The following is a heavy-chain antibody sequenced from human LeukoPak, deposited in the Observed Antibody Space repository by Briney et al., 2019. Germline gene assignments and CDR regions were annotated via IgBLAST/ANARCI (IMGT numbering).Heavy chain of an antibody. J-gene: IGHJ4*02. D-gene: IGHD3-22*01. CDR3: AREKYYYDSSGYYATYYFDY. Sequence: SVKVSCKASGGTFISYAISWVRQAPGQGLKWMGGIIPIFGTANYAQKFQGRVTITADESTSTAYMELSSLRSEDTAVYYCAREKYYYDSSGYYATYYFDYWGQGTLVTVSS. CDR2: IIPIFGTA. V-gene: IGHV1-69*13. CDR1: GGTFISYA.